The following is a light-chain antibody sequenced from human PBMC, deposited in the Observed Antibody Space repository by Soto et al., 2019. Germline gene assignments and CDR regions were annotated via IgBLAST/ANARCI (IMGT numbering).Light chain of an antibody. CDR3: SSYTSSSTRI. J-gene: IGLJ2*01. CDR2: DVS. Sequence: QSALTQPASVSGSPGQSITISCTGTSSDVGDYNYVSWYQQHPSKAPKLMIYDVSNRPSGVSDRFSGSKSGNTASLSISGLQAEDEADYYCSSYTSSSTRIFGGGTKLTVL. CDR1: SSDVGDYNY. V-gene: IGLV2-14*01.